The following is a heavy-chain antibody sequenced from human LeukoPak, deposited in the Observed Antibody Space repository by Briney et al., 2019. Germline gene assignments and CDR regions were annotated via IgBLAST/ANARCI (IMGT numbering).Heavy chain of an antibody. CDR1: GGSISSGDYY. D-gene: IGHD1-1*01. J-gene: IGHJ3*02. V-gene: IGHV4-30-4*08. Sequence: SQTLSLTCTVSGGSISSGDYYWSWIRQPPGKGLEWIGYIYYSGSTYYNPSLKSRVTISVDTSKNQFSLKLSSVTAADTAVCYCARDLLAVTGAFDIWGQGTMVTVSS. CDR3: ARDLLAVTGAFDI. CDR2: IYYSGST.